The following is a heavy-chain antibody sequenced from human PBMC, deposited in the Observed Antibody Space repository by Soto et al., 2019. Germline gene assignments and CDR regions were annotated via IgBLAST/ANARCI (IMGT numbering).Heavy chain of an antibody. CDR1: GFTFTSSA. CDR2: IVVGSGNT. Sequence: SVKVSCKASGFTFTSSAVQWVRQARGQRLEWIGWIVVGSGNTNYAQKFQERVTITRDMSTSTAYMELSSLRSEDTAVYYCAAGYCSSTSCYTYYYYGMDVWGQGTTVDVS. J-gene: IGHJ6*02. D-gene: IGHD2-2*01. CDR3: AAGYCSSTSCYTYYYYGMDV. V-gene: IGHV1-58*01.